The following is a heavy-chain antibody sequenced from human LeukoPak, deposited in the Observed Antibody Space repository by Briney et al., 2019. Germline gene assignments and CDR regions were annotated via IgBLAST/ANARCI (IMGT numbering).Heavy chain of an antibody. D-gene: IGHD1-14*01. J-gene: IGHJ6*03. Sequence: PGGSLRLSCAASGFTFDDYAMSWVRQVPGKGLEWVSGINWNGGTTDYADSVKGRFTISRGNAKNFLYLQVHTLRAEDAALYHCARAHNPNYSNYYMDVWGKGTAVTISS. V-gene: IGHV3-20*01. CDR3: ARAHNPNYSNYYMDV. CDR2: INWNGGTT. CDR1: GFTFDDYA.